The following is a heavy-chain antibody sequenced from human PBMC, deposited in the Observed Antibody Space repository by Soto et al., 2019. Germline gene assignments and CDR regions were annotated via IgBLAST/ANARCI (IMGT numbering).Heavy chain of an antibody. CDR3: ARAGTGTILPRYFDF. J-gene: IGHJ4*03. CDR1: GYSITSYW. D-gene: IGHD1-7*01. V-gene: IGHV5-51*01. Sequence: GALMKICCKGSGYSITSYWIGWGRQLPGKGLEWMGSIYPSDSETRYSPSFQGQVTISADSAITTAYLQLRSLIASDTAIYYCARAGTGTILPRYFDFWGQGTLVTGSS. CDR2: IYPSDSET.